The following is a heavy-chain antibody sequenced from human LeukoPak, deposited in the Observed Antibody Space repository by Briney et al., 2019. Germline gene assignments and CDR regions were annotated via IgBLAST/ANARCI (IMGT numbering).Heavy chain of an antibody. CDR3: ARDPSGNPYFFDY. D-gene: IGHD3-3*01. CDR2: INPYNGKT. V-gene: IGHV1-18*01. J-gene: IGHJ4*02. CDR1: VYSFTSYG. Sequence: ASVNVSCKPSVYSFTSYGISWVRQAPGQGLEWVGWINPYNGKTNYAQKVQGRVTVTTDTSTSTAYMELRSLRFDDTAAYYCARDPSGNPYFFDYWGQGTLVTVSS.